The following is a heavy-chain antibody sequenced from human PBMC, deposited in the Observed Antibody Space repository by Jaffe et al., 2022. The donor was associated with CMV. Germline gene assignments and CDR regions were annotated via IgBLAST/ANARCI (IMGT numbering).Heavy chain of an antibody. CDR3: AKQASFNPYGMDV. D-gene: IGHD3-16*02. CDR2: IYPGDSDT. J-gene: IGHJ6*02. V-gene: IGHV5-51*01. Sequence: EVQLVQSGAEVKKPGESLKISCKGSGYSFTSYWIAWVRQMPGKGLEWMGVIYPGDSDTRYSPSFQGQVTFSADKSIRTAYLQWSSLKASDNAMYYCAKQASFNPYGMDVWGPGTTVTVSS. CDR1: GYSFTSYW.